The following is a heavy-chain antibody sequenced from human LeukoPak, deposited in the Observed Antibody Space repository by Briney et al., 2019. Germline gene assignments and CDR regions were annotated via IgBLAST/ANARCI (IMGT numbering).Heavy chain of an antibody. V-gene: IGHV1-2*02. CDR3: SRDGACSSTSCQNFDY. J-gene: IGHJ4*02. CDR1: GYTFTGYY. D-gene: IGHD2-2*01. CDR2: INPYSGAT. Sequence: ASVTVSCTASGYTFTGYYIHWVRQAPGQGLEWMGWINPYSGATNYVQKFQGRVTMTTDTSINTAYMDLSSLRSDDTAMYYCSRDGACSSTSCQNFDYWGQGTLVTVSS.